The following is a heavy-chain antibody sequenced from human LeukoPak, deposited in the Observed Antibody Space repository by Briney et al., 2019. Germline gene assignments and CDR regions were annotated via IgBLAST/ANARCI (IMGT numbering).Heavy chain of an antibody. J-gene: IGHJ4*02. CDR1: GFTFSSYA. Sequence: GGSLRLSCAASGFTFSSYAMSWVRQAPEKGLEWVATISGSGGGTYYADSVRGRFTISRDNSKNTLYLQMSSLRAEDTAVYYCVKEPHDYGDYFDYWGQGTLVTVSS. CDR2: ISGSGGGT. CDR3: VKEPHDYGDYFDY. V-gene: IGHV3-23*01. D-gene: IGHD4-17*01.